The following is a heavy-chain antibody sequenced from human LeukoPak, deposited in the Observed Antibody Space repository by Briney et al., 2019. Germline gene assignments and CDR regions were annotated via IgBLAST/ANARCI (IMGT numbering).Heavy chain of an antibody. D-gene: IGHD3-10*01. CDR2: ISGSGGST. CDR1: GFTFSSYA. V-gene: IGHV3-23*01. CDR3: AKGPMVRGVTDY. Sequence: PGGSLRLSCAASGFTFSSYAMSWVRQAPGKGLEWVSAISGSGGSTYYADSVKGRFTISTDNSKNTLYLQMNSLRAEDTAVYYCAKGPMVRGVTDYWGQGTLVTVSS. J-gene: IGHJ4*02.